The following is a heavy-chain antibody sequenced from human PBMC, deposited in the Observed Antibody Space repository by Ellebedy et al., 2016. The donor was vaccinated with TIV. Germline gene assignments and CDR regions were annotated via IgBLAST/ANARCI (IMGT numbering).Heavy chain of an antibody. CDR3: ERDSAAMADANFDY. Sequence: AASVKVSCKASGYTFTSYAITWARQAPGQGLEWMGGIIPMLGITNYAQKFQGRVTITADTSTGTAYMELSSLTSEDTAIFYCERDSAAMADANFDYWGQGTLVTVSS. CDR2: IIPMLGIT. CDR1: GYTFTSYA. V-gene: IGHV1-69*10. D-gene: IGHD2-2*01. J-gene: IGHJ4*02.